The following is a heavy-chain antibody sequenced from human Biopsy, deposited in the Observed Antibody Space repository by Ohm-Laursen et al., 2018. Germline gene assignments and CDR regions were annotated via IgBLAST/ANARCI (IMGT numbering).Heavy chain of an antibody. V-gene: IGHV4-31*01. D-gene: IGHD3-22*01. CDR1: GGSIGGGEYY. CDR3: ARGVPHYDGSGFPLAGYWYFDL. Sequence: TLSLPCPVSGGSIGGGEYYWNWIRQHPGKGLEWIGLISYSGTTFYNPSLDSLLTISIDTSKNHFSLNLRSVTAADTAVYYCARGVPHYDGSGFPLAGYWYFDLWGRGTLVTVSS. J-gene: IGHJ2*01. CDR2: ISYSGTT.